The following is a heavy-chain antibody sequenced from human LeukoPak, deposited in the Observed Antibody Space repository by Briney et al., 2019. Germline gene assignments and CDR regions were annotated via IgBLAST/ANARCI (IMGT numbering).Heavy chain of an antibody. J-gene: IGHJ6*03. V-gene: IGHV4-34*01. CDR3: ARRVGRYFGERAYYYNYMDV. CDR2: INHSGST. D-gene: IGHD3-10*01. CDR1: GGSISSYY. Sequence: SETLSLTCTVSGGSISSYYWSWIRQPPGKGLEWIGEINHSGSTKNTPSLKSRVTISVDTSKNQFSLKLSSVTAADTAVYYCARRVGRYFGERAYYYNYMDVWGKGTTVTISS.